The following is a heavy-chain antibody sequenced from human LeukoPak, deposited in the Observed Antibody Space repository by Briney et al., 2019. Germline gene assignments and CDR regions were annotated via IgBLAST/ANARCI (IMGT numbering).Heavy chain of an antibody. J-gene: IGHJ4*02. CDR3: ARDLKRGYSSGRYSWGTGSSNDY. V-gene: IGHV1-18*01. D-gene: IGHD6-19*01. CDR1: GYTFTSYG. Sequence: ASVKVSCKASGYTFTSYGISWVRQAPGQGLAWMGWISVYNGNTNYEQKLQGRVTMNTDTSTSTDYMELRSLRSDDTAVYYCARDLKRGYSSGRYSWGTGSSNDYWGQGTLVTVSS. CDR2: ISVYNGNT.